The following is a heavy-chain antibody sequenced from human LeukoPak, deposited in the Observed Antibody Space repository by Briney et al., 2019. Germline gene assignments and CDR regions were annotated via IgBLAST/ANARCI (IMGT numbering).Heavy chain of an antibody. CDR1: GFSVTDNY. J-gene: IGHJ4*02. CDR3: ARESEYVDTSAPGGFDY. Sequence: GGSLRLSCIVSGFSVTDNYTSWVRHAPGRGLEWLSIIYTGDTKYYADSVRGRFTISRDISKNTVFCQMNSLRADDTAVYYCARESEYVDTSAPGGFDYWGQGTLVTVSS. CDR2: IYTGDTK. D-gene: IGHD3-22*01. V-gene: IGHV3-53*01.